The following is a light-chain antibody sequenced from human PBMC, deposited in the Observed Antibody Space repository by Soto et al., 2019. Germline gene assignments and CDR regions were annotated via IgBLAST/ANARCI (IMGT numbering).Light chain of an antibody. V-gene: IGKV4-1*01. Sequence: DIVMTQSPDSLAVSLGERATINCKSSQSILYSSSNENYLAWYQQKPGQPPKLLIYWASTRESGVPDRFSGSGSGTDFTLTISSLQAEDVAVYYCQQYYGTPPTFGQGTKVEI. CDR1: QSILYSSSNENY. CDR3: QQYYGTPPT. CDR2: WAS. J-gene: IGKJ1*01.